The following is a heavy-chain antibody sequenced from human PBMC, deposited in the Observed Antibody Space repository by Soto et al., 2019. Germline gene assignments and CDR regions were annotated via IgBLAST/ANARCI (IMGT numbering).Heavy chain of an antibody. CDR2: FFHTWTA. CDR3: ARNYGGNSQFFDL. V-gene: IGHV4-59*11. Sequence: QVQLQESGPGLVKPSETLSLNCSVSGDAITRHYWSWIRQSPGKGLEWLGHFFHTWTALYKPSLMSRVTMSVDTSKNQFSLKLTSVIPADTAVYFWARNYGGNSQFFDLWGRGTLVTVSS. J-gene: IGHJ2*01. CDR1: GDAITRHY. D-gene: IGHD4-17*01.